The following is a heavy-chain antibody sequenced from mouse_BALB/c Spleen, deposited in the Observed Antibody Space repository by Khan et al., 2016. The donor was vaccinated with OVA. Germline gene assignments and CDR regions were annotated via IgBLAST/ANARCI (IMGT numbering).Heavy chain of an antibody. CDR1: GFSLNSYG. CDR2: IWAGGST. D-gene: IGHD1-3*01. V-gene: IGHV2-9*02. J-gene: IGHJ2*01. Sequence: VQLKQSGPGLVAPSQSLSITCTVSGFSLNSYGVHWVRQPPGKGLEWLGVIWAGGSTNYNSALMSRLSISKDKPQSQDFLKMNSLQTDDPVMYDCARLEDIWGQGTTRTVSS. CDR3: ARLEDI.